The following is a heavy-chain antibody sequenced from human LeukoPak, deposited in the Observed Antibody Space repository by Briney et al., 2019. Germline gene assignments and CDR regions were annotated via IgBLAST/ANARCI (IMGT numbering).Heavy chain of an antibody. CDR1: GFIFSNYG. V-gene: IGHV3-30*18. J-gene: IGHJ4*02. Sequence: GGSPRLSCVASGFIFSNYGIHWVRQAPGKGLEWVAVISSDGSYKYYADSVKGRFTISRDNSKNTLYLQMNSLRAEDTGLYYCANTRGSGWYFNYWGQGTLVTVSS. CDR2: ISSDGSYK. D-gene: IGHD6-19*01. CDR3: ANTRGSGWYFNY.